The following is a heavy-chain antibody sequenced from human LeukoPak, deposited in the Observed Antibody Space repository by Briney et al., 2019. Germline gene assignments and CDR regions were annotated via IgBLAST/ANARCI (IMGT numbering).Heavy chain of an antibody. CDR2: IHHSGNT. D-gene: IGHD3-10*01. CDR3: ARSYGSGSYYIDY. V-gene: IGHV4-39*07. J-gene: IGHJ4*02. Sequence: SETLSLTCSVSGDSISSSGYYWDWIRQPPGKGLEWIGSIHHSGNTNYNPSLKSRVTISVDTSKNQFSLKLSSVTAADTAVYYCARSYGSGSYYIDYWGQGTLVTVSS. CDR1: GDSISSSGYY.